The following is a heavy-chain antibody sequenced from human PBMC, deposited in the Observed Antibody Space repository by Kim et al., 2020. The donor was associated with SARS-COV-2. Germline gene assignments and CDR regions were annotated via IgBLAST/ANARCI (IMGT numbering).Heavy chain of an antibody. V-gene: IGHV3-33*06. CDR1: GFTFSSYG. D-gene: IGHD3-22*01. CDR2: IWYDGSNK. J-gene: IGHJ4*02. CDR3: AKVSYYYDSSGPNDY. Sequence: GGSLRLSCAASGFTFSSYGMHWVRQAPGKGLEWVAVIWYDGSNKYYADSVKGRFTISRDNSKNTLYLQMNSLRAEDTAVYYCAKVSYYYDSSGPNDYWGQGTLVTVSS.